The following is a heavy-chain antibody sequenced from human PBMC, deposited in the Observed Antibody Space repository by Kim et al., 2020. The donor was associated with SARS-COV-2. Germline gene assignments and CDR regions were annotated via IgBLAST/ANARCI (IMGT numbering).Heavy chain of an antibody. CDR1: GFSLSTSGVG. CDR2: SYWDDDK. CDR3: AHRGYGGRFYY. V-gene: IGHV2-5*02. D-gene: IGHD4-17*01. Sequence: SGPTLVNPTQTLTLTCTFSGFSLSTSGVGVGWIRQPPGKALEWLVFSYWDDDKRYSPSLKGRLTITKDISKNQVVLTMTNMDPVVTATYYCAHRGYGGRFYYWGQGTLVTVSS. J-gene: IGHJ4*02.